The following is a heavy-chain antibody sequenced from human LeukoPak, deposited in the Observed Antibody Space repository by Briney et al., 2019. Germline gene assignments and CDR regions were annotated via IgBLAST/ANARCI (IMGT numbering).Heavy chain of an antibody. CDR3: ARDSIVGAIDGSYFDY. CDR1: GFTFSSYW. V-gene: IGHV3-7*01. CDR2: IKEDGSGI. J-gene: IGHJ4*02. D-gene: IGHD1-26*01. Sequence: GGSLRLSCAASGFTFSSYWMSWVRQAPGEGLEWLANIKEDGSGIYYVDSVEGRFTISRDNSKNTLYLQMNSLRAEDTAVYYCARDSIVGAIDGSYFDYWGQGTLVTVSS.